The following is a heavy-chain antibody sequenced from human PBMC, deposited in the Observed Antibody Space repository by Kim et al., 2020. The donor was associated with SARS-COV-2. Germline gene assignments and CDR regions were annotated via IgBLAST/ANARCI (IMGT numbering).Heavy chain of an antibody. CDR2: VTADGRGT. J-gene: IGHJ5*02. CDR3: VAVNWGSPSS. Sequence: GGSLRLSCAALTKFWMHWVRQVPGKGPVWVSHVTADGRGTSYADFVKGRFTVSRDNAKNTVFLQMNSLRVEDTAFYYCVAVNWGSPSSWDQGTLVTVSS. D-gene: IGHD3-16*01. CDR1: TKFW. V-gene: IGHV3-74*01.